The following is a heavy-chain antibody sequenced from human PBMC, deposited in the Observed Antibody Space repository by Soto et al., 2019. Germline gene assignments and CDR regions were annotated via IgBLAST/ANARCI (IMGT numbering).Heavy chain of an antibody. CDR1: GYTFTSYA. J-gene: IGHJ4*02. V-gene: IGHV1-3*01. CDR3: AREGPKGIAADLADFDY. CDR2: INAGNGNT. D-gene: IGHD6-13*01. Sequence: ASVKVSCKASGYTFTSYAMHWVRQAPGQRLEWMGWINAGNGNTKYSQKFQGRVTITRDTSASTAYMELSSLRSEDTAVYYCAREGPKGIAADLADFDYWGQGTLVTVSS.